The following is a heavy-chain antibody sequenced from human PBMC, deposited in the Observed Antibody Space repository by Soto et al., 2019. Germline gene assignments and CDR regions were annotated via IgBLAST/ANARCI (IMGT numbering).Heavy chain of an antibody. CDR3: AKGRVVRGVAGAFDI. D-gene: IGHD3-10*01. CDR1: GFTFSNYA. J-gene: IGHJ3*02. V-gene: IGHV3-23*01. CDR2: ISGSGGNT. Sequence: PGGSLRLSWAAAGFTFSNYAMMWVRQAPGKGLEWVSTISGSGGNTYYADSVKGRFTISRDSSKNTLYLQMNSLRAEDTAVYYCAKGRVVRGVAGAFDIWRQGTMVTVSS.